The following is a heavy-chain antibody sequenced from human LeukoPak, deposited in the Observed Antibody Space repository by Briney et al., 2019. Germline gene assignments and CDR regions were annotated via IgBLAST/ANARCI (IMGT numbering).Heavy chain of an antibody. Sequence: ASVKVSCKASGYTFTSYYIHWVRQAPGQGLEWMGVINPSGGRTNYAQKFQGTPTLTRDTSTRTVYMELSSLRSEDTAVYYCGRDVYSASWLIFFPMDVWGQGTTVTVSS. CDR1: GYTFTSYY. D-gene: IGHD1-26*01. J-gene: IGHJ6*02. CDR2: INPSGGRT. CDR3: GRDVYSASWLIFFPMDV. V-gene: IGHV1-46*01.